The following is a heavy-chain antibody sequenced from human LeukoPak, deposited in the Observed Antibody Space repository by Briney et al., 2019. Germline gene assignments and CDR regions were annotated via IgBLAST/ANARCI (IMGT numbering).Heavy chain of an antibody. D-gene: IGHD3-10*01. CDR2: INPNSGGT. CDR3: ARGRSGSVRGVIRQNWFDP. CDR1: GYTFTGYY. V-gene: IGHV1-2*02. J-gene: IGHJ5*02. Sequence: ASVKVSCMASGYTFTGYYMHWVRQAPGQGLEWMGWINPNSGGTNYAQKIQGRVTMTRDTSISTAYMELSRLRSEDTAVYYCARGRSGSVRGVIRQNWFDPWGQGTLVTVSS.